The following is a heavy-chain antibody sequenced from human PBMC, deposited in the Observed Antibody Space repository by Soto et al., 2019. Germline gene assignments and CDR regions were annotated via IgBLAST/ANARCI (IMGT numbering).Heavy chain of an antibody. J-gene: IGHJ4*01. Sequence: PSETLSLTCTVSGGYIKSDGYYWSCIRQHPEKGLEWIGYTNYRGTTYYNPSLESRLTISVDTSENQFSLQLTSVIAADTALYYCARESYSFGRAFDIWGHGTLVTVSS. CDR3: ARESYSFGRAFDI. V-gene: IGHV4-31*03. D-gene: IGHD5-18*01. CDR2: TNYRGTT. CDR1: GGYIKSDGYY.